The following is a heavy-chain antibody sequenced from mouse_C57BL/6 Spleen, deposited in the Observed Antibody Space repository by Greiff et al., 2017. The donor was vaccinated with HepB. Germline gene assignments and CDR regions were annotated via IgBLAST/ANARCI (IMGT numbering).Heavy chain of an antibody. V-gene: IGHV1-20*01. Sequence: VQLQQSGPELVKPGDSVKISCKASGYSFTGYFMNWVMQSHGKSLEWIGRINPYTGDTFYNQKFKGKATLTVDKSSSIAHMELWSLTSEDSAVYYCARWDDGCPTRTWFAYWGQGTLVTVSA. J-gene: IGHJ3*01. D-gene: IGHD4-1*01. CDR2: INPYTGDT. CDR3: ARWDDGCPTRTWFAY. CDR1: GYSFTGYF.